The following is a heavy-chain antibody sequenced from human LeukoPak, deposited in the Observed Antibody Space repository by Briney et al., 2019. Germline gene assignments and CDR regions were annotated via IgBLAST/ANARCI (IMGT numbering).Heavy chain of an antibody. CDR2: IYYSGST. CDR1: GGSISSSSYY. V-gene: IGHV4-39*07. D-gene: IGHD6-19*01. J-gene: IGHJ4*02. CDR3: ARDLVSSGWYMAHV. Sequence: PSETLSLTCTVSGGSISSSSYYWGWIRQPPGKGLEWIGSIYYSGSTYYSPSLKSRVTISVDTSKSQFSLKLSSVTAADTAVYYCARDLVSSGWYMAHVWGQGTLVTVSS.